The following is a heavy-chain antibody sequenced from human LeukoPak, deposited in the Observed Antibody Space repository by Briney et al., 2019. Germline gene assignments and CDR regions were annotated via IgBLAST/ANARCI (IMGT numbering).Heavy chain of an antibody. J-gene: IGHJ5*02. CDR2: IVLGSGNT. CDR1: GFIFHTSA. D-gene: IGHD3-3*01. V-gene: IGHV1-58*02. CDR3: AAQRGASLHDFWSTRLFDP. Sequence: ASVKVSCKASGFIFHTSAMQWVRQARGQRLEWIGWIVLGSGNTVYSHKFHDRVIITRDMSTSTVYMELDSLGSEDTAVYYCAAQRGASLHDFWSTRLFDPWGQGTLVTVSS.